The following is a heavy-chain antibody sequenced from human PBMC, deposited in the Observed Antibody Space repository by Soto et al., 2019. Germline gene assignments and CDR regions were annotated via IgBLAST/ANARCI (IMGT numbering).Heavy chain of an antibody. J-gene: IGHJ6*02. Sequence: KTSETLSLTCTVSGGSISSSSYYWGWIRQPPGKGLEWIGSIYYSGSTYYNPSLKSRVTISVDTSKNQFSLKLSSVTAADTAVYYCARDSTVTPLYYYYGMDVWGQGTTVTVSS. V-gene: IGHV4-39*01. CDR2: IYYSGST. CDR3: ARDSTVTPLYYYYGMDV. D-gene: IGHD4-17*01. CDR1: GGSISSSSYY.